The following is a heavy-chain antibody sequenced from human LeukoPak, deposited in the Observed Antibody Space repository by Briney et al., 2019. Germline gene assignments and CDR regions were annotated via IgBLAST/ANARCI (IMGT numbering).Heavy chain of an antibody. J-gene: IGHJ6*02. CDR1: GYTFTGYY. D-gene: IGHD5-18*01. CDR3: ARDGATAMAGYYYYGMDV. CDR2: INPNSGGT. Sequence: ASVKVSCKASGYTFTGYYMHWVRQAPGQGLEWMGWINPNSGGTNYAQKFQGRVTMTRDTSISTAYIELSRLRSDDTAVYYCARDGATAMAGYYYYGMDVWGQGTTVTVSS. V-gene: IGHV1-2*02.